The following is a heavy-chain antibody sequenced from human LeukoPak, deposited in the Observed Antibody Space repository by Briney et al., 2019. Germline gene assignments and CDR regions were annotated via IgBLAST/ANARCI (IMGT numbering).Heavy chain of an antibody. Sequence: SVKVSCMASGGTFSSYAISWVRQAPGQGLEWMGGIIPIFGTANYAQKFQGRVTITADESTSTAYMELSSLRSEDTAVYYCARGGYGGNRDAFDIWGQGTMVTVSS. J-gene: IGHJ3*02. CDR2: IIPIFGTA. CDR1: GGTFSSYA. D-gene: IGHD4-23*01. V-gene: IGHV1-69*13. CDR3: ARGGYGGNRDAFDI.